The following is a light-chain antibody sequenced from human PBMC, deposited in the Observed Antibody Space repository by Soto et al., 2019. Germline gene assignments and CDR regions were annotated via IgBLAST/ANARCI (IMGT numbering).Light chain of an antibody. Sequence: EIVLTQSPGTLSLSPGERATLSCRASQTINNYVAWYQQKPGQAPRVLIYDSSIRATGVPDRFSGSGSGTDFPLTISSLEPEVFAVYYCQQYVDSPEIFGGGTKVDIK. V-gene: IGKV3-20*01. CDR3: QQYVDSPEI. CDR2: DSS. CDR1: QTINNY. J-gene: IGKJ4*01.